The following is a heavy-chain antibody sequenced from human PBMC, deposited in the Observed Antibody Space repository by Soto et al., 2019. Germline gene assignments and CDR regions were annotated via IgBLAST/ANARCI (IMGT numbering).Heavy chain of an antibody. CDR2: ISYDGSNK. D-gene: IGHD2-21*02. CDR1: GFTFSSYG. J-gene: IGHJ6*01. Sequence: QVQLVESGGGVVQPGRSLRLSCAASGFTFSSYGMHWVRQAPGKGLEWVAVISYDGSNKYYADSVKGRFTISRDNSKNTLYLQMNSLRAEDTAVYYCAKDQIVVVTAILPDYYGMDVW. V-gene: IGHV3-30*18. CDR3: AKDQIVVVTAILPDYYGMDV.